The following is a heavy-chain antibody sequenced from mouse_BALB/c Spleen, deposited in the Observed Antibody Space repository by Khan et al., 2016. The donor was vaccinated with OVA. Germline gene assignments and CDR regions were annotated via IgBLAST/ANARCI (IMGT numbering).Heavy chain of an antibody. CDR3: AKIRVVDFDY. D-gene: IGHD1-3*01. Sequence: QVQLKESGPGLVAPSQSLSITCTVSGFSLTSNGVSWVRQPPGKGLEWLGVIWGDGSINYHSVLISRLITSKDNSKSHVFLKLISLQTDDTATYYCAKIRVVDFDYWGQGTTLTVSS. CDR1: GFSLTSNG. CDR2: IWGDGSI. J-gene: IGHJ2*01. V-gene: IGHV2-3*01.